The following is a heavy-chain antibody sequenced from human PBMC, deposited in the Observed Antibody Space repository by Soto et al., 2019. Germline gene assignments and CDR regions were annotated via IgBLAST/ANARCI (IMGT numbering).Heavy chain of an antibody. D-gene: IGHD1-7*01. V-gene: IGHV4-34*01. Sequence: TSETLSLTCAVYGGSFSGYYWSWIRQPPGKGLEWIGEINHSGSTNYNPSLKSRVTISVDTSKNQFSLKLSSVTAADTAVYYCARGPIVVGRELELPAYYMDVWGKGTTVTVSS. J-gene: IGHJ6*03. CDR1: GGSFSGYY. CDR3: ARGPIVVGRELELPAYYMDV. CDR2: INHSGST.